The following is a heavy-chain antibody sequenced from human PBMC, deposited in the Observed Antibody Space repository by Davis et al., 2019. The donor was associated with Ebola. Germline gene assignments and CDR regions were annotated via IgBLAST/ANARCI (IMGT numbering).Heavy chain of an antibody. CDR2: IWYDGSNK. CDR1: GFTFSSYG. J-gene: IGHJ4*02. CDR3: ARDGGGYSYGEYFDY. Sequence: PGGSLRLSCAASGFTFSSYGMHWVRQAPGKGLEWVAVIWYDGSNKYYADSVKGRFTISRDNSKNTLYLQMNSLRAEDTAVYYCARDGGGYSYGEYFDYWGQGTLVTVSS. D-gene: IGHD5-18*01. V-gene: IGHV3-33*01.